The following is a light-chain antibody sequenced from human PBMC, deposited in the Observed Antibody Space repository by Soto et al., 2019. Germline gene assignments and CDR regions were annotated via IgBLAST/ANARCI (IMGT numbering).Light chain of an antibody. V-gene: IGKV3-20*01. J-gene: IGKJ2*03. CDR1: QSVTSNY. CDR2: SAS. CDR3: HQYGYGRDS. Sequence: EIVLTQSPGTLSLSPGEGATLSCRASQSVTSNYLAWYQHKPGQAPRLLIYSASSRAAGIPDRFGGSGTGTDFTLTISRLEPEDFAVYYCHQYGYGRDSFGQGTKLEIK.